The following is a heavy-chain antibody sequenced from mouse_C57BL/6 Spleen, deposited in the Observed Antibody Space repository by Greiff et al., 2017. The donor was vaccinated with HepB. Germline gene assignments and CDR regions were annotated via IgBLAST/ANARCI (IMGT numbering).Heavy chain of an antibody. J-gene: IGHJ2*01. CDR3: TTGVDYDVDD. CDR2: IYPEDGGT. D-gene: IGHD1-1*01. V-gene: IGHV14-1*01. CDR1: GFNIKDYY. Sequence: VQLQQSGAELVRPGASVKLSCTASGFNIKDYYMHWVKQRPEKGLEWIGRIYPEDGGTEYAPKFQGKATMTVDTSSNTAYLQLSSLTSEDTAVDYCTTGVDYDVDDWGQGTTLTGSS.